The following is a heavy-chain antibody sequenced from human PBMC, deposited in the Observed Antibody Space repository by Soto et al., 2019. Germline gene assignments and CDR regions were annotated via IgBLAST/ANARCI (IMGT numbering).Heavy chain of an antibody. J-gene: IGHJ4*02. CDR3: ARENWGWDY. V-gene: IGHV3-48*01. CDR1: GFTFSSYS. Sequence: EVQLVESRGGLVQPGGSLRLSCAASGFTFSSYSMNWVRQAPGKGLEWVSYITGGSSTIYYADSVKGRFTISRDNAKNSLYLQMNSLRADDTAVYYCARENWGWDYWGQGTMITVSS. D-gene: IGHD7-27*01. CDR2: ITGGSSTI.